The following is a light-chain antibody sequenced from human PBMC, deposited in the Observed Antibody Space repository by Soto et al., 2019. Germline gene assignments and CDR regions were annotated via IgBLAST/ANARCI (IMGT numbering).Light chain of an antibody. Sequence: QSVLTQPASVSGSPGQSITISCSGTSSDVGSYNLVSWYQHHPGNAHNLVIYNGSKRPSGVSHRFSGSKSGNTASLTSSGLQNEDEADYFCCSYAGSSTYVFGTGTKLTVL. J-gene: IGLJ1*01. CDR3: CSYAGSSTYV. V-gene: IGLV2-23*01. CDR1: SSDVGSYNL. CDR2: NGS.